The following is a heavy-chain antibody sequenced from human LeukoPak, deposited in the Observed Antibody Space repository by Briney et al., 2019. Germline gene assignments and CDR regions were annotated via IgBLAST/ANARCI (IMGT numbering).Heavy chain of an antibody. Sequence: SETLSLTCTVSGASISSYYWSWIRQPPGKGLEWIGYISYSGSPNYNPSLKSRVTISADTSKNQFSLNLSSVSAADTAVYYCARVGHIVAAGTYDWWGQGTLVTVSS. CDR2: ISYSGSP. D-gene: IGHD6-13*01. CDR3: ARVGHIVAAGTYDW. CDR1: GASISSYY. V-gene: IGHV4-59*08. J-gene: IGHJ4*02.